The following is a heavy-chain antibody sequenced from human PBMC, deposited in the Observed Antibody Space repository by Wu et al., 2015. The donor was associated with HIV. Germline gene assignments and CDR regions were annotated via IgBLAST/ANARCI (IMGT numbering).Heavy chain of an antibody. D-gene: IGHD6-13*01. Sequence: QVQLVQSGAEVKKPGSSVKVSCKASGGTFSSYAISWVRQAPGQGLEWMGRIIPIFGTANYAQKFQGRVTITADESTSTAYMELSSLRSEDTAVYYCARGSIAAADNTGGLWEQPYPDYWGQGTLVTVSS. CDR1: GGTFSSYA. CDR3: ARGSIAAADNTGGLWEQPYPDY. V-gene: IGHV1-69*13. CDR2: IIPIFGTA. J-gene: IGHJ4*02.